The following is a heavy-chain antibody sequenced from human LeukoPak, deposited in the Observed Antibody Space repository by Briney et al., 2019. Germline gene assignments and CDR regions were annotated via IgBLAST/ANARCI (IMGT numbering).Heavy chain of an antibody. Sequence: SETLSLTCTVSGGSISSSSYYWGGSRQPRGKGLEGIGRMYYSGSTYNNPSLKSRVTISVDTSKNQFSLKLSSVTAADTAVYYCARHTYDQDNWFDPWGQGTLVTVSS. J-gene: IGHJ5*02. CDR1: GGSISSSSYY. D-gene: IGHD3-22*01. CDR3: ARHTYDQDNWFDP. CDR2: MYYSGST. V-gene: IGHV4-39*01.